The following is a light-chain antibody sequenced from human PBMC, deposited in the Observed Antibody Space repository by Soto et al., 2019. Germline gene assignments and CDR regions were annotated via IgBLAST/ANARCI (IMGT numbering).Light chain of an antibody. CDR1: QGISSS. V-gene: IGKV1-8*01. Sequence: AIELTQSPSSFSASTGDRVTITCRASQGISSSLAWYQQKKGKAPELLIYAASTLQSGVPSRLSGSGYGTDLTLTINCMQYEEFETYSCQQYYSYTLTFGGGTKVDIK. CDR3: QQYYSYTLT. J-gene: IGKJ4*01. CDR2: AAS.